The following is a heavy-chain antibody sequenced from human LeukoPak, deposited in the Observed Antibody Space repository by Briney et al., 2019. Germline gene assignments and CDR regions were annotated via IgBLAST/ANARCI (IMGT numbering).Heavy chain of an antibody. CDR1: GFTFSSYG. CDR3: ANRAAAGRLRGGNY. D-gene: IGHD6-13*01. Sequence: GGSLRLSCAASGFTFSSYGMSWVRQAPGKGLEWVSAIDSSGAYTYYADSVQGRFTISRDNSENTLYLQMSSLRADDTAVYYCANRAAAGRLRGGNYWGQGTLVTVSS. J-gene: IGHJ4*02. V-gene: IGHV3-23*01. CDR2: IDSSGAYT.